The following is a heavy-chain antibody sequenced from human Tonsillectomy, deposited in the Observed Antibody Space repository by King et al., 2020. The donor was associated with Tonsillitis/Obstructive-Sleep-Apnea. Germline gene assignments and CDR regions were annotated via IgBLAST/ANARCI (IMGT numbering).Heavy chain of an antibody. Sequence: VQLVESGGGLVQPGGSLRLSCVTSGFTFSSYWMHWVRQAPGKGLVWVSRINSDGSRTTSADAVKGRFTIARDKAKKTVYLQMNSLRDEDTAVYYCARDLDGGAGWYFDLWGHGTLVTVSS. J-gene: IGHJ2*01. V-gene: IGHV3-74*03. D-gene: IGHD3-10*01. CDR2: INSDGSRT. CDR1: GFTFSSYW. CDR3: ARDLDGGAGWYFDL.